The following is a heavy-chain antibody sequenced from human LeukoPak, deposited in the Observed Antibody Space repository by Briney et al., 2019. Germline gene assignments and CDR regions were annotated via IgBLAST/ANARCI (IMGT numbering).Heavy chain of an antibody. CDR3: ARSPIAARPYDY. CDR1: GGSISSYY. D-gene: IGHD6-6*01. V-gene: IGHV4-59*01. CDR2: IYYSGST. J-gene: IGHJ4*02. Sequence: SETLSLTCTVSGGSISSYYWSWIRQPPGKGLEWIGYIYYSGSTNYNPSLKSRVTISVDTSKNQFSLKLSSATAADTAVYYCARSPIAARPYDYWGQGTLVTVSS.